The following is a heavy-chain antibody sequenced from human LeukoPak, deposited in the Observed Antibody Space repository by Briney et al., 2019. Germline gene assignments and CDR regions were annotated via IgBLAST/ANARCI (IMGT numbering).Heavy chain of an antibody. D-gene: IGHD3-10*01. Sequence: ASVKVSCKASGYTFTSYGISWVRQAPGQGLEWMGWISAYNGNTNYAQKLQGRVTMTTDTSTSTAYMELRSLRSDDTAVYYCARAKGLYYYGSGVNWFDPWGQGTLVTVSS. CDR1: GYTFTSYG. V-gene: IGHV1-18*01. CDR3: ARAKGLYYYGSGVNWFDP. CDR2: ISAYNGNT. J-gene: IGHJ5*02.